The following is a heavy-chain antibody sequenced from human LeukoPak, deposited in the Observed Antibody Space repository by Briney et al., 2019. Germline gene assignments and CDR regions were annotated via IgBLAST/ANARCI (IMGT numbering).Heavy chain of an antibody. Sequence: PGGSLRLSCATSGFTFSSYAMSWVRQAPGKGLEWVSVISGSGGSTYYADSVKGRFYISRDNSKNTLFLQMNSLRAEDTAVYYCAKDPSGSGSLNWFDPWGQGTLVTVSS. V-gene: IGHV3-23*01. CDR3: AKDPSGSGSLNWFDP. D-gene: IGHD3-10*01. CDR2: ISGSGGST. CDR1: GFTFSSYA. J-gene: IGHJ5*02.